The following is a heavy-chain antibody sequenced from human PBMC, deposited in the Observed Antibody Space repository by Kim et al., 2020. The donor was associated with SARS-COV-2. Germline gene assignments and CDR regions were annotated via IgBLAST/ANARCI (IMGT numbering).Heavy chain of an antibody. V-gene: IGHV7-4-1*02. D-gene: IGHD4-17*01. CDR2: INTKTGNP. CDR1: GYTFTSYG. J-gene: IGHJ1*01. Sequence: ASVKVSCKASGYTFTSYGMNWVRQAPGQGLEWMGWINTKTGNPMYAQGFTGRFVFSLDTSVNTAFLEISTLKGEDTAVYYYGTSQDYGDYGVVGHWGQGTLVTVSS. CDR3: GTSQDYGDYGVVGH.